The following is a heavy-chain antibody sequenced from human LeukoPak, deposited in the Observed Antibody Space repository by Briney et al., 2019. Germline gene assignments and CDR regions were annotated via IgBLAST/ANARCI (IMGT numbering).Heavy chain of an antibody. CDR1: GSSISSDNYY. CDR2: IYSSGST. J-gene: IGHJ5*02. Sequence: PSETLSLTCTVSGSSISSDNYYWNWIRQPAGKGLEWIGRIYSSGSTNYNPSLKSRVIISVDTSKNQFSLKLSSVTAADTAVYYCARGTKGVTGAPSDPWGQGTLVTVSS. D-gene: IGHD1-20*01. V-gene: IGHV4-61*02. CDR3: ARGTKGVTGAPSDP.